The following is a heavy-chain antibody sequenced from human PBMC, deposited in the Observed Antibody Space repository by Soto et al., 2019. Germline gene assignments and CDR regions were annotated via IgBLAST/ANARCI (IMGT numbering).Heavy chain of an antibody. J-gene: IGHJ6*02. V-gene: IGHV3-30*18. Sequence: QVQLVESGGGVVQPGRSLRLSCAASGFTFSSYGMHWVRQAPGKGLEWVAVISYDGSNKYYADSVKGRFTISRDNSKNTLYLQMNSLRAEDTAVYYCAKAWGYSYGYRDYYYGMDVWGQGTTVTVSS. CDR2: ISYDGSNK. CDR3: AKAWGYSYGYRDYYYGMDV. D-gene: IGHD5-18*01. CDR1: GFTFSSYG.